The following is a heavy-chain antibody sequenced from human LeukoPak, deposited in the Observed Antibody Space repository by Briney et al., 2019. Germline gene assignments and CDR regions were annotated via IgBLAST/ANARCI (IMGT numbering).Heavy chain of an antibody. Sequence: SGTLSLTCAVSGGSISSSKWWSWVRQPPGKGLEWIGETYHSGSTNYNPSLKSRVTISVDKSKNQFSLKLSSVTAADTAVYYCATVSAFFYDSGSYYNFDYWGQGTLVTVSS. V-gene: IGHV4-4*02. CDR3: ATVSAFFYDSGSYYNFDY. CDR1: GGSISSSKW. CDR2: TYHSGST. J-gene: IGHJ4*02. D-gene: IGHD3-10*01.